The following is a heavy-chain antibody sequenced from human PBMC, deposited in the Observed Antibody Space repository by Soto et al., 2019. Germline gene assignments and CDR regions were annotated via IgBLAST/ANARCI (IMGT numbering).Heavy chain of an antibody. CDR2: TYYRSKWYN. J-gene: IGHJ4*02. D-gene: IGHD3-3*01. V-gene: IGHV6-1*01. CDR1: GDSVSSNSAA. Sequence: LSQTLSLTCAISGDSVSSNSAAWNWIRQSPSRGLEWLGRTYYRSKWYNDYAVSVKSRITINPDTSKNQFSLQLNSVTPEDTAVYYCARDHSHDFWSGYYFDYRGQVTLVTVSS. CDR3: ARDHSHDFWSGYYFDY.